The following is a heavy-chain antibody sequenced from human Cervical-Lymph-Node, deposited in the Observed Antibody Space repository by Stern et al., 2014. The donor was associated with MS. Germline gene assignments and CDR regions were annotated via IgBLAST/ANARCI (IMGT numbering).Heavy chain of an antibody. Sequence: VQLVESGAEVKKPGASVKVSCKASGYTFTSYYMHWVRQAPGQGLEWMGIINPSGGSTSYAQKVQGRVTMTRDTSTSTVYMELSSLRSEDTAVYYCARGIDVGWYHYYYYGMDVWGQGTTVTVSS. CDR2: INPSGGST. D-gene: IGHD2-15*01. V-gene: IGHV1-46*01. CDR1: GYTFTSYY. J-gene: IGHJ6*02. CDR3: ARGIDVGWYHYYYYGMDV.